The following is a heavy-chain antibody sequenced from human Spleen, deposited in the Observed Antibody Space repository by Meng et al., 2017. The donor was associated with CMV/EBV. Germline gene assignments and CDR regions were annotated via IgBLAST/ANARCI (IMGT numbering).Heavy chain of an antibody. V-gene: IGHV3-23*01. Sequence: GESLKISCVASGFTFSSYGMTWVRQAPGKGLEWVSTITGTTGDTSYADSVKGRFTISRDNSKSTLSLQMNSLRAEDTAVYYCAPRITGYYSDAMDVRGQGTTVTVSS. J-gene: IGHJ6*02. D-gene: IGHD3-16*01. CDR1: GFTFSSYG. CDR2: ITGTTGDT. CDR3: APRITGYYSDAMDV.